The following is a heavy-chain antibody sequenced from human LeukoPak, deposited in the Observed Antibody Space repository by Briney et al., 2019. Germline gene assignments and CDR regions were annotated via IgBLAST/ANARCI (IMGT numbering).Heavy chain of an antibody. CDR3: FGSHDDYGDYEPWFDP. Sequence: GGSLRLSCAASGFTFSSYAMSWVRQAPGKGLEWVSAISGSGGSTYYADSVKGRFTISRDNSKNTLYLQMNSLRAEDTAVYYCFGSHDDYGDYEPWFDPWGQGTLVTVSS. V-gene: IGHV3-23*01. J-gene: IGHJ5*02. D-gene: IGHD4-17*01. CDR1: GFTFSSYA. CDR2: ISGSGGST.